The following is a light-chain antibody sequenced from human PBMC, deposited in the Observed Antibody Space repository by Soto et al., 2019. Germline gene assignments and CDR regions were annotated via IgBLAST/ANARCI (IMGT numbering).Light chain of an antibody. CDR3: QQLNIFPPLFT. CDR1: QGIRSY. V-gene: IGKV1-9*01. J-gene: IGKJ3*01. Sequence: DIPLTQSPSFLSASVGDRVTITCRASQGIRSYLAWYQQRPGKAPELLIYGASTLRTGVVSRFSGSGSGTEFTLTISSLQPEDFATYFCQQLNIFPPLFTFGPGTKVDIK. CDR2: GAS.